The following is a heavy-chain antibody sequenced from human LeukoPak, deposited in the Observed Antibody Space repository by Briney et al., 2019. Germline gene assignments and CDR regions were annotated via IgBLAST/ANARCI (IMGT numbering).Heavy chain of an antibody. D-gene: IGHD2-21*02. Sequence: GGSLRLSCAASGFTFSSYAVSWVRQAPGKGLEWVSAISGSGGSTYYADSVKGRFTISRDNSKNTLYLQMNSLRAEDTAVYYCAKGGIVVVTALYYFDYWGQGTLVTVSS. J-gene: IGHJ4*02. V-gene: IGHV3-23*01. CDR3: AKGGIVVVTALYYFDY. CDR1: GFTFSSYA. CDR2: ISGSGGST.